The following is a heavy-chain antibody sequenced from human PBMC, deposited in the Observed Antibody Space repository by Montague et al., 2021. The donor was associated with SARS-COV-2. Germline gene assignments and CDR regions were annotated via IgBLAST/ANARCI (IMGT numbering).Heavy chain of an antibody. CDR3: ARAHSGSWAHLDN. J-gene: IGHJ4*02. CDR2: IYTSGTT. Sequence: TLSLTCTISGGSISSGSYYWSWIRQPAGKGLEWIGRIYTSGTTDYXVSLKSRVTISVDTSKNQFCLKLTSVTAADTAVYYCARAHSGSWAHLDNWGQGSLVTVSS. V-gene: IGHV4-61*02. D-gene: IGHD5-12*01. CDR1: GGSISSGSYY.